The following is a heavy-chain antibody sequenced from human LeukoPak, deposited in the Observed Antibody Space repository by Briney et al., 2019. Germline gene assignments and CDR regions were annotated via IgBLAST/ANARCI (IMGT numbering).Heavy chain of an antibody. Sequence: GGSLRLSCAASGFTFSSYDMHWVRHATGKGLEWVSAIGTAGDTYYPGSVKGRFTISRENAKNSLYLQMNSLRAGDTAVYYCARVGCSGGSCYDYWGQGTLVTVSS. D-gene: IGHD2-15*01. J-gene: IGHJ4*02. CDR2: IGTAGDT. CDR3: ARVGCSGGSCYDY. V-gene: IGHV3-13*01. CDR1: GFTFSSYD.